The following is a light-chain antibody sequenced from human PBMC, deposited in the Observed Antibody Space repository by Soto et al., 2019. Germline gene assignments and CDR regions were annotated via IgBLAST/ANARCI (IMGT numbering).Light chain of an antibody. CDR2: RAS. CDR1: QSISTY. CDR3: QQSYSTPFT. J-gene: IGKJ3*01. V-gene: IGKV1-39*01. Sequence: DIQMTQSPSSLSASVGDRVTITCRASQSISTYFNWYQQKPGKAPKLLICRASSLQSGVPSRFSGSGSGTDFTLTVNSLQPEDFGTYYCQQSYSTPFTFGPGTKVDIK.